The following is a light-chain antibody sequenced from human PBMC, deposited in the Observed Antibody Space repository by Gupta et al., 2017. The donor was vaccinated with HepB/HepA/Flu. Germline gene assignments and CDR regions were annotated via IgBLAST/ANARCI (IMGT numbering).Light chain of an antibody. CDR1: QYIRND. Sequence: AIQMTQAPPSLSASAGDRVTITCRASQYIRNDLGWYHQRPGKGPKLLIYSASILQSGVPSRFSGSGSGTDFTLAISSLQPEDFGTYYCLQDYKYPRTFGQGTKVEIK. CDR2: SAS. J-gene: IGKJ1*01. V-gene: IGKV1-6*01. CDR3: LQDYKYPRT.